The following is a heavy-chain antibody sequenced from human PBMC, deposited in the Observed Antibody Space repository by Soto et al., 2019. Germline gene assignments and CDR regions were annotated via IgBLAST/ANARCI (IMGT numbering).Heavy chain of an antibody. J-gene: IGHJ2*01. D-gene: IGHD6-13*01. CDR3: AHRRGPLGETLWSSSWY. CDR2: IYWDDDK. Sequence: TLSLTCAVSGGSISSGGYSWSWIRQPPGKGLEWLALIYWDDDKRYSPSLKSRLTITKDTSKNQVVLTMTNMDPVDTATYYCAHRRGPLGETLWSSSWY. CDR1: GGSISSGGYS. V-gene: IGHV2-5*08.